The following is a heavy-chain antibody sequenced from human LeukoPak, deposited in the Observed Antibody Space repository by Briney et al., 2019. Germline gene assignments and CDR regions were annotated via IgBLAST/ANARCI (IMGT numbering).Heavy chain of an antibody. Sequence: GGSLRLSCAASGFTFSSYGMHWVRQAPGKGLEWVAFIRYDGSNKYYADSVKGRFTISRDNSKNTLYLQRNSLRAEDTAVYYCAKPLSSYGDSDYWGQGTLVTVSS. J-gene: IGHJ4*02. CDR3: AKPLSSYGDSDY. D-gene: IGHD4-17*01. CDR1: GFTFSSYG. V-gene: IGHV3-30*02. CDR2: IRYDGSNK.